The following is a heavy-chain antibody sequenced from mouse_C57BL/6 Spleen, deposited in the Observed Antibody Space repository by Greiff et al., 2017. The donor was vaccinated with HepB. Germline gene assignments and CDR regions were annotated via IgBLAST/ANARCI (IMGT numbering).Heavy chain of an antibody. CDR1: GYSITSGYY. Sequence: VQLQQSGPGLVKPSQSLSLTCSVTGYSITSGYYWNWIRQFPGNKLEWMGYISYDGSNNYNPSLKNRISITRDTSKNQFFLKLNSVTTEDTATYYCARDYDYYGSSYWYFDVWGTGTTVTVSS. V-gene: IGHV3-6*01. D-gene: IGHD1-1*01. J-gene: IGHJ1*03. CDR3: ARDYDYYGSSYWYFDV. CDR2: ISYDGSN.